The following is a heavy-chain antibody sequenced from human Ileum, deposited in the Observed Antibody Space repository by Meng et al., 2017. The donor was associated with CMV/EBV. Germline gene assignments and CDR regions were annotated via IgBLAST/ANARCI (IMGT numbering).Heavy chain of an antibody. CDR1: GFIFSNYD. V-gene: IGHV3-48*03. CDR3: ARVYYYGMDV. CDR2: ISGSGNGGLR. J-gene: IGHJ6*02. Sequence: GESLKISCAASGFIFSNYDMNWVRQAPGKGPEWVSYISGSGNGGLRYYAESVKGRFSISRDNAKNSLYLQMNSLRGEDTAVYYCARVYYYGMDVWGQGTTVTVSS.